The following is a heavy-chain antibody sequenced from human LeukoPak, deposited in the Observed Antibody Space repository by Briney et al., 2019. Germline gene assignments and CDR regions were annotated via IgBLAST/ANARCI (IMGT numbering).Heavy chain of an antibody. CDR2: IYYSGST. Sequence: PSETLSLTCTVSGGSISSGGYYWSWIRQHPGKGLEWIGYIYYSGSTYYNPSLKSRVTISVDTSKNQFSLKLSSVTAADTAVYYCAIAVAGTGRAFDIWGQGTMVTVSS. D-gene: IGHD6-19*01. CDR1: GGSISSGGYY. CDR3: AIAVAGTGRAFDI. J-gene: IGHJ3*02. V-gene: IGHV4-31*03.